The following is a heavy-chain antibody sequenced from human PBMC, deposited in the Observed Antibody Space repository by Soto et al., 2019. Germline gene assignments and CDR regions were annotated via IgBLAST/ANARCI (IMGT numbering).Heavy chain of an antibody. V-gene: IGHV1-69*12. D-gene: IGHD3-22*01. J-gene: IGHJ4*02. CDR3: ARLEPEYSYDSSGYEKYYFDY. CDR1: GGTFSSYA. CDR2: IIPIFGTA. Sequence: QVQLVQSGAEVKKPGSSVKVSCKASGGTFSSYAISWVRQAPGQGLEWMGGIIPIFGTANYAQKFQGRVTMTADESTSTDYRELSSLRSEDTAVYYCARLEPEYSYDSSGYEKYYFDYWGQGTLVTVSS.